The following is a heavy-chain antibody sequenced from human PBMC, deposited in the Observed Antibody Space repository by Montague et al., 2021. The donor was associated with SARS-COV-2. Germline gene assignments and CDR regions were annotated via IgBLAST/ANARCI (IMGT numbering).Heavy chain of an antibody. D-gene: IGHD3-22*01. V-gene: IGHV4-39*01. Sequence: SETLSLTCTVSGGSISSSSYYWGWIRQPPGKGLEWIGSIYYSGSTYYNLSLKSRVSISVDTSKNQFSLKLISVTAADTAVYYCARFPTSYYYDSKAAAGTPDAFDIWGQGTMATVSS. CDR1: GGSISSSSYY. CDR3: ARFPTSYYYDSKAAAGTPDAFDI. J-gene: IGHJ3*02. CDR2: IYYSGST.